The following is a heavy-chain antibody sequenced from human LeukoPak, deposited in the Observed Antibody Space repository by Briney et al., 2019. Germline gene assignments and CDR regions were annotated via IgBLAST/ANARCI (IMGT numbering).Heavy chain of an antibody. J-gene: IGHJ6*02. D-gene: IGHD3-10*01. CDR1: GGSFSGYY. Sequence: SETLSLTCAVYGGSFSGYYWSWIRQPPGKGLEWIGEINHSGSTNYNPSLKSRVTISVDTSKNQSSLKLSSVTAADTAVYYCARVKTRYGSGSYYYYYYGMDVWGQGTTVTVSS. V-gene: IGHV4-34*01. CDR3: ARVKTRYGSGSYYYYYYGMDV. CDR2: INHSGST.